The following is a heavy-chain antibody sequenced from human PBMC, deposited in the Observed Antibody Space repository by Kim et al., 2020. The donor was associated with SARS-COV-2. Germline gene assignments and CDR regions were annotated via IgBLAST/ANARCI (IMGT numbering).Heavy chain of an antibody. Sequence: YANSVEGRFTISRDNSKNTLYLQMNSLRTEDTAVYYCARARYSSSWYADYWGQGTLVTVSS. V-gene: IGHV3-66*01. CDR3: ARARYSSSWYADY. J-gene: IGHJ4*02. D-gene: IGHD6-13*01.